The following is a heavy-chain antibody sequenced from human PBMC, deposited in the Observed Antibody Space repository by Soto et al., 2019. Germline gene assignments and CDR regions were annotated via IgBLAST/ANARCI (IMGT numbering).Heavy chain of an antibody. J-gene: IGHJ4*02. Sequence: PSETLCLTCTVSGGSIGSYDWSWIRQPPGKGLEWIGYIYYSGSTNYNPSLKSRVTISVDTSKNQFSLKLSSVTAADTAVYYSSRGVTGTLPPVYFGYWGQGTLVTVSS. CDR1: GGSIGSYD. CDR2: IYYSGST. V-gene: IGHV4-59*01. CDR3: SRGVTGTLPPVYFGY. D-gene: IGHD1-7*01.